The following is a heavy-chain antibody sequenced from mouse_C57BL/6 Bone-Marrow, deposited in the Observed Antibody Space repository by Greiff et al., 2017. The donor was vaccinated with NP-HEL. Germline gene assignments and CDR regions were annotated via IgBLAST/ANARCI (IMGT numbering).Heavy chain of an antibody. CDR1: GYTFTSYG. D-gene: IGHD2-1*01. V-gene: IGHV1-81*01. Sequence: QVQLKESGAELARPGASVKLSCKASGYTFTSYGISWVKQRTGQGLEWIGEIYPRSGNTYYNEKFKGKATLTADKSSSTAYMELRSLTSEDSAVYCCARGIYGNCLFAYWGQGTLVTVSA. CDR3: ARGIYGNCLFAY. J-gene: IGHJ3*01. CDR2: IYPRSGNT.